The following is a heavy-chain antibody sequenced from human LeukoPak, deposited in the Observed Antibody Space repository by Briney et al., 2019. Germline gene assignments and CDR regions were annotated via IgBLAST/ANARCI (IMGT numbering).Heavy chain of an antibody. CDR2: IYHSGST. Sequence: SGTLSLTCAVSGGSISSSNWWSWVRQPPGKGLEWIGEIYHSGSTNYNPSLKSRVTISVDTSKNQFSLKLSSVTAADTAVYYCARDTGGPSYYDFWSEGWFDPWGQGALVTVSS. CDR1: GGSISSSNW. V-gene: IGHV4-4*02. D-gene: IGHD3-3*01. CDR3: ARDTGGPSYYDFWSEGWFDP. J-gene: IGHJ5*02.